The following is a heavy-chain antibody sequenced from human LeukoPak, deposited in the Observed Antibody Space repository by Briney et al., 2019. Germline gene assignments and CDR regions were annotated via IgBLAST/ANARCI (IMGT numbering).Heavy chain of an antibody. Sequence: ASVKVSCKASGYTFTGYYMHWVRQAPGQGLEWMGWINPNSGGTNYAQKFQGRVTMTRDTSISTAYMELSRLRSDDTAVYYCARLEDDYDFWSGCYTPRGPYPPWGQGTLVTVSS. J-gene: IGHJ4*02. V-gene: IGHV1-2*02. CDR3: ARLEDDYDFWSGCYTPRGPYPP. CDR2: INPNSGGT. D-gene: IGHD3-3*01. CDR1: GYTFTGYY.